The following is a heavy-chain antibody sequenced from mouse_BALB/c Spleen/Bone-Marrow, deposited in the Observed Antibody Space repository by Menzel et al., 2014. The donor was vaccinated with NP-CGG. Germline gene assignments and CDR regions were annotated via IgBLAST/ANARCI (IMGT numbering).Heavy chain of an antibody. Sequence: EVQLVESGGGLVQPGGSRKLSCAASGFTFSSFGMHWVRPAPEKGLEWVAYISSGSSNIYYADTVKGRFTISRDNPKNTLFLQMTSLRSEDTAMYYCARAAITTVVAGYWGQGTTLTVSS. J-gene: IGHJ2*01. CDR1: GFTFSSFG. V-gene: IGHV5-17*02. CDR2: ISSGSSNI. CDR3: ARAAITTVVAGY. D-gene: IGHD1-1*01.